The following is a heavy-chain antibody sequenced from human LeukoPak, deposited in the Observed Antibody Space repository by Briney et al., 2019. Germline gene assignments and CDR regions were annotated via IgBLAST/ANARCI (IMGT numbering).Heavy chain of an antibody. CDR3: ASLPSGLDAFDI. CDR2: IYYSGST. V-gene: IGHV4-59*01. D-gene: IGHD2-15*01. Sequence: SETLSLTCTVSGGSISNYYWSWIRQPPGKGLEWIGYIYYSGSTNYNPSLKSRVTISVDTSKNQFSLKLSSVTAADTAVYYCASLPSGLDAFDIWGQGTMVTVSS. CDR1: GGSISNYY. J-gene: IGHJ3*02.